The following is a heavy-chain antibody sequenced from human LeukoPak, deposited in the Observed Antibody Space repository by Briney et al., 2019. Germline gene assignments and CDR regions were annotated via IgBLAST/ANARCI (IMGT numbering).Heavy chain of an antibody. Sequence: PGGSLRLSCAASGFTFSTYAMSWVRQAPGKGLEWVSTISGSGANTYYADSVRGRFTISRDNSKNTLYLHMNSLRAEDTAVYYCARDSVAAGGAIDYWGQGTLVTVSS. D-gene: IGHD6-19*01. CDR3: ARDSVAAGGAIDY. CDR2: ISGSGANT. J-gene: IGHJ4*02. CDR1: GFTFSTYA. V-gene: IGHV3-23*01.